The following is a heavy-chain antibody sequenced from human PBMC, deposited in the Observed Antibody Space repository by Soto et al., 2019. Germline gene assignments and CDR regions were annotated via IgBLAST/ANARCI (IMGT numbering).Heavy chain of an antibody. CDR3: ATESGSTYGYFDH. D-gene: IGHD5-18*01. CDR1: GGSVTSDEDY. Sequence: SETLSLTCTVSGGSVTSDEDYWTWIRQSPGKGLEWIGYISNSGSTGYNPSLKTRLSMSVDRSKNQFTLRLTSVTAADTAVYFCATESGSTYGYFDHWGQGTQVTAPQ. V-gene: IGHV4-30-4*01. J-gene: IGHJ4*02. CDR2: ISNSGST.